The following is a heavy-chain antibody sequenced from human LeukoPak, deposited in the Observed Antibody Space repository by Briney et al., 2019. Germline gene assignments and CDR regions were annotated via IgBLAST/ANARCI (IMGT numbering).Heavy chain of an antibody. CDR3: ARERGGYCSGGSCYPNWFDP. J-gene: IGHJ5*02. CDR1: GYTFTDYY. Sequence: GASVKVSCKASGYTFTDYYMHWVRLAPGQGLEWMGWINPNSGGTNYAQKFQGWVTMTRDTSISTAYMELSRLRSDDTAVYYCARERGGYCSGGSCYPNWFDPWGQGTLVTVSS. D-gene: IGHD2-15*01. V-gene: IGHV1-2*04. CDR2: INPNSGGT.